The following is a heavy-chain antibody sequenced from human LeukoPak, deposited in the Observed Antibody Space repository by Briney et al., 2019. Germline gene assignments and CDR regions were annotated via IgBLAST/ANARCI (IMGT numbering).Heavy chain of an antibody. CDR2: IKSKTDGGTT. J-gene: IGHJ5*02. D-gene: IGHD2-15*01. V-gene: IGHV3-15*01. Sequence: PGGSLRLSCAASGFTCSNAWMSWVRHATGKGLEWVGRIKSKTDGGTTDYAAHVNGRFTISRDDSKNTLYLQMNSMKTEDTAVYYCTTEKRWGYCSGGSCYSSGDWFDPWGQGTLVTVSS. CDR1: GFTCSNAW. CDR3: TTEKRWGYCSGGSCYSSGDWFDP.